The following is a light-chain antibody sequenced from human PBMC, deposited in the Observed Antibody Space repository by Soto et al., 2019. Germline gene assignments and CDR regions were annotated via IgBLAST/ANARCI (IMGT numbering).Light chain of an antibody. V-gene: IGKV1-5*03. CDR3: QHYNSYSEA. CDR1: QTISSW. J-gene: IGKJ1*01. CDR2: KAS. Sequence: DIQMTQSPSTLSGSVGDRVTITCRASQTISSWLAWYQQKPGKAPKLLNYKASTLKSGGPSRFSGCGSGTEFTLTNSSLQPDDFATYYCQHYNSYSEAFGKGTKVERK.